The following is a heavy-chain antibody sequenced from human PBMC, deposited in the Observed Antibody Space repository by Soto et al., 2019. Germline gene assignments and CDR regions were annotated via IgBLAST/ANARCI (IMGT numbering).Heavy chain of an antibody. V-gene: IGHV4-4*02. D-gene: IGHD3-22*01. J-gene: IGHJ4*02. CDR3: ARVGSSGVVCDY. CDR1: GCSISSSNW. CDR2: IYHSGST. Sequence: QVQLQESGPGLVKPSGTLSLTCAVSGCSISSSNWWSWFRQPPGKGLEWIGEIYHSGSTNYNPSLKRRVTISVDKSQTQVALKRSSLTAADTAVYYCARVGSSGVVCDYWGQGTLVTVSS.